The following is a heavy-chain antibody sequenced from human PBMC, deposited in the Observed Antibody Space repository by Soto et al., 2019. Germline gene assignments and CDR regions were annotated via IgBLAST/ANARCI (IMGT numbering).Heavy chain of an antibody. J-gene: IGHJ4*02. CDR2: ISYDGSNK. CDR3: VSCVECSTDSYIC. D-gene: IGHD5-18*01. Sequence: GGSLRLSCAASGFTFSSYAMHWGRQAPGKGLVWVAVISYDGSNKCYADSVKGRFTVSRDNAKNTLHLQMNSLRAEDTAVYYCVSCVECSTDSYICWSQGTLVTGSS. CDR1: GFTFSSYA. V-gene: IGHV3-30-3*01.